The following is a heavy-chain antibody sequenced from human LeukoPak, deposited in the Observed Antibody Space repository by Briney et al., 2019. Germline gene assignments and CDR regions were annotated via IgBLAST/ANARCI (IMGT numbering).Heavy chain of an antibody. V-gene: IGHV3-74*01. J-gene: IGHJ4*02. D-gene: IGHD2-15*01. Sequence: GGSLRLSCVASGFTFNSYWMHWVRQVPGKGPVWVSRINSDGSLPGYADSVKGRFTISRDNAKNTLYLQMTSLSAEDTAVYHCARDRPRYCSGGNCYNTNTFDYWGQGTLVTVSS. CDR2: INSDGSLP. CDR1: GFTFNSYW. CDR3: ARDRPRYCSGGNCYNTNTFDY.